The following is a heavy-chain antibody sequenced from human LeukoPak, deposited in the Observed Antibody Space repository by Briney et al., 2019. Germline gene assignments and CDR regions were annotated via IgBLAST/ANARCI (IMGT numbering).Heavy chain of an antibody. J-gene: IGHJ3*02. Sequence: GGSLRLSCAVSGFSFSDHYIDWVRQTAGKGLEWVGRTRNKANRFATEYAASVKGRFIISRDESNNSVYLQMNSLKTEDTAVYFCVRVRPVDAIDTWGQGTMVTVSS. V-gene: IGHV3-72*01. D-gene: IGHD4-23*01. CDR3: VRVRPVDAIDT. CDR1: GFSFSDHY. CDR2: TRNKANRFAT.